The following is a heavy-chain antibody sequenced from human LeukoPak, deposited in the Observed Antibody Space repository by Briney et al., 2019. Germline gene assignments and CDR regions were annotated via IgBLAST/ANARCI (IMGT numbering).Heavy chain of an antibody. J-gene: IGHJ3*02. Sequence: QPGGSLRLSCEASGFTFSSYAIAWVRQAPGKGLVWVSRINSDGSSTSYADSVKGRFTISRDNAKNTLYLQMNSLRAEDTAVYYCASTYYYDSSGYLGAFDIWGQGTMVTVSS. V-gene: IGHV3-74*01. CDR2: INSDGSST. CDR1: GFTFSSYA. CDR3: ASTYYYDSSGYLGAFDI. D-gene: IGHD3-22*01.